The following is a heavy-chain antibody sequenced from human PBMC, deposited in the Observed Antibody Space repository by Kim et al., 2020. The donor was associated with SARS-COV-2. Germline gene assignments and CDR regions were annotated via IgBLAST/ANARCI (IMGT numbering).Heavy chain of an antibody. V-gene: IGHV3-30*18. CDR2: ISYDGSNN. J-gene: IGHJ6*02. Sequence: GGSLRLSCAASGFTFSSYGMHWVRQAPGKGLEWVAVISYDGSNNYYADSVKGRFTISRDNSKNTLYLQMNSLRAEDTAVYYCAKDSASTWFGELLGTYGMDVWGQGTTVTVSS. CDR1: GFTFSSYG. D-gene: IGHD3-10*01. CDR3: AKDSASTWFGELLGTYGMDV.